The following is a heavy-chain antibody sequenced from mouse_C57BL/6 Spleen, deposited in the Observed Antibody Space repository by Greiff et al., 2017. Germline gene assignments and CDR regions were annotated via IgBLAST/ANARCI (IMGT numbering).Heavy chain of an antibody. D-gene: IGHD2-2*01. Sequence: VKVVESGAELARPGASVKLSCKASGYTFTSYGISWVKQRTGQGLEWIGEIYPRSGNTYYNEKFKGKATLTADKSSSTAYMELRSLTSEDSAVYFCARSGTTMVTDYAMDYWGQGTSVTVSS. CDR3: ARSGTTMVTDYAMDY. V-gene: IGHV1-81*01. CDR1: GYTFTSYG. CDR2: IYPRSGNT. J-gene: IGHJ4*01.